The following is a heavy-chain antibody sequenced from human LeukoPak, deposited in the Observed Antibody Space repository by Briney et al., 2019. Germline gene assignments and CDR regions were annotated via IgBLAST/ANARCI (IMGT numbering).Heavy chain of an antibody. CDR1: GGSFSGYY. CDR3: ARGFSYMGGLFDY. CDR2: INHSGST. D-gene: IGHD3-16*01. J-gene: IGHJ4*02. Sequence: PSETLSLTCAVYGGSFSGYYWSWIRQPPGKGLEWIGGINHSGSTNYSPSLKSRVTISVDTSNTQFSLKLSSVTAADTAVYYCARGFSYMGGLFDYWGQGTLVTVSS. V-gene: IGHV4-34*01.